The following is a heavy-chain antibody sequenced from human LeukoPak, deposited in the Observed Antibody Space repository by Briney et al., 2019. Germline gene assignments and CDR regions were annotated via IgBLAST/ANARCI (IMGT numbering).Heavy chain of an antibody. D-gene: IGHD3-22*01. CDR3: ARIVDSSGYYSNYYYYMDV. Sequence: SETLSLTCTVSGYSISSGYYWGWIRQPPGKGLEWIGSIYHSGSTYYNPSLKSRVTTSVDTSKNHFSLKLNSVTAADTAVYYCARIVDSSGYYSNYYYYMDVWGKGTTVTMSS. CDR1: GYSISSGYY. CDR2: IYHSGST. V-gene: IGHV4-38-2*02. J-gene: IGHJ6*03.